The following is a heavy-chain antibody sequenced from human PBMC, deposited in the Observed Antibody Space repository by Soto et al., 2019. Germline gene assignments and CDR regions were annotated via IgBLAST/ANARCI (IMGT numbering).Heavy chain of an antibody. Sequence: EVQLLESGGGLVQPGGSLRLSCAASGFTFSSYAMSWVRQAPGKGLEWVSAISGSGGSTYYADSVKGRFTISRDNSKNTLYRQMNSLRAEDTAVYYCAKDGHSSSWYPNWFDPWGQGTLVTVSS. CDR2: ISGSGGST. CDR1: GFTFSSYA. J-gene: IGHJ5*02. D-gene: IGHD6-13*01. CDR3: AKDGHSSSWYPNWFDP. V-gene: IGHV3-23*01.